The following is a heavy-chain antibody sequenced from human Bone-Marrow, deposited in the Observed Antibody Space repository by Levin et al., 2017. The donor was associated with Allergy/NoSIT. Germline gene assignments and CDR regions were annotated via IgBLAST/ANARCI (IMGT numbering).Heavy chain of an antibody. Sequence: SQTLSLPCTVSCGSIRGHYWSWLRQPPGKGLEWIGYISDRGRTNYKSSLKSRVTISGDTSKNHFSLKLSSVTAADTAVYYCARGSGISDAFDIWGQGTMVTVSS. J-gene: IGHJ3*02. CDR1: CGSIRGHY. V-gene: IGHV4-59*11. CDR2: ISDRGRT. D-gene: IGHD1-14*01. CDR3: ARGSGISDAFDI.